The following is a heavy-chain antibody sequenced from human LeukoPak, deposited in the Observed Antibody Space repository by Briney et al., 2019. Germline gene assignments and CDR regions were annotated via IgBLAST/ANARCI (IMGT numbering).Heavy chain of an antibody. D-gene: IGHD2-2*01. V-gene: IGHV4-59*11. Sequence: SETLSLTCTVSGGSISSHYWSWIRQPPGKGLEWIGYIYYSGSTNYNPSLKSRVTISVDTSKNQFSLKLSSVTAVDTAVYYCARRYCSSTSCFRGAFDIWGQGTMVTVSS. J-gene: IGHJ3*02. CDR3: ARRYCSSTSCFRGAFDI. CDR1: GGSISSHY. CDR2: IYYSGST.